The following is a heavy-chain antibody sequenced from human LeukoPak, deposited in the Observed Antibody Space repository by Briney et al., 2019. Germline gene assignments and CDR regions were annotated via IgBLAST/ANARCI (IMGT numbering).Heavy chain of an antibody. Sequence: WGSLRLSCAASGLTFGDHFLDWVRQAPGKGLEWVGRSRNKANSYITEYAASVKGRFTISRDDSKNSVYLQMNSLKAEDTAVYYCATFFGHDFGYWGQGTMVTVSS. CDR1: GLTFGDHF. J-gene: IGHJ4*02. V-gene: IGHV3-72*01. D-gene: IGHD5-12*01. CDR3: ATFFGHDFGY. CDR2: SRNKANSYIT.